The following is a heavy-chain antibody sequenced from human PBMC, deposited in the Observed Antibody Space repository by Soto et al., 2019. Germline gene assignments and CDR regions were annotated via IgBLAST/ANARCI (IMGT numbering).Heavy chain of an antibody. Sequence: GEYLNTSFKCSGYSFTSYSIGWVRQMPGKGLELMGIIYPGDSDTRYSPSFQGQVTISADKSISTAYLQWSSLKASDTAMYYCARSDIVVVPAAIRTYYYYGMDVWGQGTTVTVSS. V-gene: IGHV5-51*01. D-gene: IGHD2-2*02. CDR2: IYPGDSDT. J-gene: IGHJ6*02. CDR3: ARSDIVVVPAAIRTYYYYGMDV. CDR1: GYSFTSYS.